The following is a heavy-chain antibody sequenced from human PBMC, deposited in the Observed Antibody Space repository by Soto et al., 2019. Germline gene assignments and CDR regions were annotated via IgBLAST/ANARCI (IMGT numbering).Heavy chain of an antibody. CDR3: ARGYYDISGYYYDYYYYGMDV. V-gene: IGHV1-69*01. J-gene: IGHJ6*02. Sequence: QVQLVQSGAEVKKPGSSVKVSCKASGGTFSSYAISWVRQAPGQGLEWMGGLIPIFGTANYAQKFQGRVTITADESTCTAYMGLRSLRSEDTALYYCARGYYDISGYYYDYYYYGMDVWCQGTTVTVSS. D-gene: IGHD3-22*01. CDR1: GGTFSSYA. CDR2: LIPIFGTA.